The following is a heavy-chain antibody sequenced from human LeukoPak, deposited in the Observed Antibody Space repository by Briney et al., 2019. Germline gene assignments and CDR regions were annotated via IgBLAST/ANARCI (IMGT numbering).Heavy chain of an antibody. CDR3: ARGTNWSPLDFDH. V-gene: IGHV3-48*01. CDR1: EFTFSSYS. D-gene: IGHD1-20*01. Sequence: GGSLRLSCAASEFTFSSYSMNWVRQAPGKGLEWVSYITNSGNSKSYADSVKGRFTISRDNTKNSLYLQRNGLRAEDTAVYYCARGTNWSPLDFDHWGQGTLVTVSS. J-gene: IGHJ4*02. CDR2: ITNSGNSK.